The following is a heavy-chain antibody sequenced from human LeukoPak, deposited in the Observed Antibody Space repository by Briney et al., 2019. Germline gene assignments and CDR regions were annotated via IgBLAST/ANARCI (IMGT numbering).Heavy chain of an antibody. Sequence: ASVKVSCKASGYTXTGXYMHWVRQAPGXXXXXXXXXNPNSGGTNYAQKFQGRVTMTRDTSISTAYMELSRLRSDDTAVYYCAREREWPYYYYGMDVWGQGTAVTVSS. V-gene: IGHV1-2*02. J-gene: IGHJ6*02. D-gene: IGHD3-3*01. CDR2: XNPNSGGT. CDR3: AREREWPYYYYGMDV. CDR1: GYTXTGXY.